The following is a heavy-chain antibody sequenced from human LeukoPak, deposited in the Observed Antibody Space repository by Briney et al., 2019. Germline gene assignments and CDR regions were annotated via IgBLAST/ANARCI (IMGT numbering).Heavy chain of an antibody. Sequence: QSGGSLRLSCEASGFTLSTYWMNWARQVPGKGLDWVANINPDGSGKRYVDSVKGRFTIARDNADNSLSLQMNSLRAEDTAVYYCASWGAGGNSWGQGTLVTVSS. CDR1: GFTLSTYW. D-gene: IGHD3-16*01. J-gene: IGHJ4*02. CDR3: ASWGAGGNS. V-gene: IGHV3-7*01. CDR2: INPDGSGK.